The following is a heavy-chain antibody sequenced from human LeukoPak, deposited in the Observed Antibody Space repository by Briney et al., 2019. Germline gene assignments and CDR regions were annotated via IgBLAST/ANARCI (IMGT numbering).Heavy chain of an antibody. J-gene: IGHJ4*02. Sequence: PGGSLRLSCAASGFTFSSYAMHWVRQAPGKGLEWVAVISYGGSNKYYADSVKGRFTVSRDNGKNSLYLQMNSLRDEDTAVYYCARNPAGIGDYWGQGTLVTVYS. CDR3: ARNPAGIGDY. D-gene: IGHD1-26*01. CDR1: GFTFSSYA. CDR2: ISYGGSNK. V-gene: IGHV3-30-3*01.